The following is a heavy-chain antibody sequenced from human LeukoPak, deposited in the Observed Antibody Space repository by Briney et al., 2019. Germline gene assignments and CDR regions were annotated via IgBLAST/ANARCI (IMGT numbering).Heavy chain of an antibody. V-gene: IGHV3-30*18. Sequence: SGGPLRLSCAASGFTFSSYGMHWVRQAPGKGLEWVAVISYDGSNKYYADSVKGRFTISRDNSKNTLYLQMNSLRAEDTAVYYCAKGPAYDIVVVPAAKEFDYWGQGTLVTVSS. D-gene: IGHD2-2*01. J-gene: IGHJ4*02. CDR3: AKGPAYDIVVVPAAKEFDY. CDR1: GFTFSSYG. CDR2: ISYDGSNK.